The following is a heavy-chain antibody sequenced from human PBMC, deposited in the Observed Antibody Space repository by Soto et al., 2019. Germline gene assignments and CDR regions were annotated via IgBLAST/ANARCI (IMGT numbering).Heavy chain of an antibody. CDR1: GYTFTSYG. CDR2: ISAYNGNT. CDR3: ARGGGGSYYYYYYGMDV. V-gene: IGHV1-18*01. Sequence: QVQLVQSGAEVKKPGASVKVSCKASGYTFTSYGISWVRQAPGQGLEWMGWISAYNGNTNYAQKLQGRVTMTTDTSTRTPYMELRSLRSDDTAVYYCARGGGGSYYYYYYGMDVWGQGTTDTVSS. J-gene: IGHJ6*02. D-gene: IGHD1-26*01.